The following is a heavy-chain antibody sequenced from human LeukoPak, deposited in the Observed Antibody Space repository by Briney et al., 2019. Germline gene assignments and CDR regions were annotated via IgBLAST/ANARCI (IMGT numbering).Heavy chain of an antibody. CDR1: GYAFTDYY. CDR3: ARMGDSGSFGFDI. D-gene: IGHD3-10*01. Sequence: VASVKVSCKASGYAFTDYYLHWIRQSPGPGLEWLGWIHPNSGGTEYAQKFQGWVTMTSDTSINTIYLELNRLSSDDTAVYYCARMGDSGSFGFDIWGQGTMVTVSS. J-gene: IGHJ3*02. CDR2: IHPNSGGT. V-gene: IGHV1-2*04.